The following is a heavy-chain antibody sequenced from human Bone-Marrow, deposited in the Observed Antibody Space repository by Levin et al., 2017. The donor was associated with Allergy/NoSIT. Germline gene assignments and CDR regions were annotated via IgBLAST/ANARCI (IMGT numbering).Heavy chain of an antibody. CDR1: GFTFSDYS. Sequence: GESLKISCIVSGFTFSDYSVYWVRQAPGKGLGWISSISSDSSDLYYADSVKGRFTISRDNAKNSLNLQVSSLRAEDTAVYHCVRGIIGDVRVAHKEAFDVWGQGTMVTVSS. D-gene: IGHD2/OR15-2a*01. CDR3: VRGIIGDVRVAHKEAFDV. J-gene: IGHJ3*01. CDR2: ISSDSSDL. V-gene: IGHV3-21*01.